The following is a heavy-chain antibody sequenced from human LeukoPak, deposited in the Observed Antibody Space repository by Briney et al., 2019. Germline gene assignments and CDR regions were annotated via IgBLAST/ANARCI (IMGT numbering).Heavy chain of an antibody. J-gene: IGHJ5*02. CDR2: IYYSGST. CDR1: GGSISSSSYY. CDR3: ARGSCSGGSCYFANNWFDP. Sequence: WETLSLTCTVSGGSISSSSYYWGWIRQPPGKGLEWIGSIYYSGSTYYNPSLKSRVTISVDTSKNQFSLKLSSVTAADTAVYYCARGSCSGGSCYFANNWFDPWGQGTLVTVSS. D-gene: IGHD2-15*01. V-gene: IGHV4-39*01.